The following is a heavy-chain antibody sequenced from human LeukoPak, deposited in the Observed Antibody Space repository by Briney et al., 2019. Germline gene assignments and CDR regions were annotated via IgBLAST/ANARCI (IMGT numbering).Heavy chain of an antibody. CDR3: ARVCIAACGMDV. CDR2: IYYSGST. Sequence: SETLSLTCTVSGGSISSSSYYWGWIRQPPGKGLEWIGSIYYSGSTYYNPSLKSRVTISVDTSKNQFSLKLSSVTAADTAVYYCARVCIAACGMDVWGQGTTVTVSS. J-gene: IGHJ6*02. D-gene: IGHD6-6*01. CDR1: GGSISSSSYY. V-gene: IGHV4-39*01.